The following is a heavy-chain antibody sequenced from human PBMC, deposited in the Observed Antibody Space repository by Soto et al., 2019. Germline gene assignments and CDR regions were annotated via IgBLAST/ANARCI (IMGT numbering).Heavy chain of an antibody. V-gene: IGHV1-2*02. CDR1: GYTFTGYY. Sequence: ASVKVSCKASGYTFTGYYMHWVRQAPGQGLEWMGWINPNSGGTNYAQKFQGRVTMTRDTSISTAYVELSRLRSDDTAVYYCARDLPTVDPLFDYWGQGTLVTSPQ. J-gene: IGHJ4*02. D-gene: IGHD4-17*01. CDR3: ARDLPTVDPLFDY. CDR2: INPNSGGT.